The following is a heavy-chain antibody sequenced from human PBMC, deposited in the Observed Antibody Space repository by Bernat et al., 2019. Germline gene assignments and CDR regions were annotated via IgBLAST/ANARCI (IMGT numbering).Heavy chain of an antibody. V-gene: IGHV3-23*04. Sequence: EVQLVESGGGLVQPGGSLRLSCAASGFTFSSYAMSWVRQAPGKGLEWVSAISGSGGSKYYADSVKGRFTISRDNSKNTLYLQMNSLRAENTAVYYCAKEEIVVVPAAWYYYYMDVWGKGTTVTVSS. CDR3: AKEEIVVVPAAWYYYYMDV. CDR1: GFTFSSYA. J-gene: IGHJ6*03. D-gene: IGHD2-2*01. CDR2: ISGSGGSK.